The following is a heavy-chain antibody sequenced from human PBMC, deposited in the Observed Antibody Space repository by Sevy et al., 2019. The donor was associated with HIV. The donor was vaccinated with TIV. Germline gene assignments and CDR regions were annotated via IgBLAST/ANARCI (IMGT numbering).Heavy chain of an antibody. V-gene: IGHV1-24*01. J-gene: IGHJ4*02. D-gene: IGHD3-22*01. CDR3: ASTRDYYDSSGYYFDY. Sequence: ASVKVSCKVSGYTLTELSIHWVRQAPGKGLEWLVTFDPEDGKTIYAQNFQGRVTMTEDTSTDTTYMELSSLRSEDTAVYYCASTRDYYDSSGYYFDYWGQGTLATVSS. CDR2: FDPEDGKT. CDR1: GYTLTELS.